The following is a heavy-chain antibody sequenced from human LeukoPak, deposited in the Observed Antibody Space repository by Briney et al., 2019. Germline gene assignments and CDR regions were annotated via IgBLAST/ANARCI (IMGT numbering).Heavy chain of an antibody. CDR2: IYYSGST. J-gene: IGHJ4*02. D-gene: IGHD3-16*02. CDR1: GGSISSYY. V-gene: IGHV4-59*08. CDR3: ARSYYDYVWGSYRPYYFDY. Sequence: PETLSLTCTVSGGSISSYYWSWIRQPPGKGLEWIGYIYYSGSTNYNPSLKSRVTISVDTSKNQFSLKLSSVTAADTAVYYCARSYYDYVWGSYRPYYFDYWGQGTLVTVSS.